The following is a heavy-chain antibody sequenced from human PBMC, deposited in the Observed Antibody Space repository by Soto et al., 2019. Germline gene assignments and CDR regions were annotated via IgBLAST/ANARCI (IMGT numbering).Heavy chain of an antibody. D-gene: IGHD3-16*01. CDR1: GFTFDDNA. CDR2: INWKSDI. CDR3: AKSLVSGGRTTFNS. J-gene: IGHJ4*02. Sequence: GGSLRLSCAVSGFTFDDNAMHWVRQAPEKGLEWVSGINWKSDIGYADSVKGRFTISRDNAENSLYLQMNSLRAEDTALYYCAKSLVSGGRTTFNSWGQGTQVTVSS. V-gene: IGHV3-9*01.